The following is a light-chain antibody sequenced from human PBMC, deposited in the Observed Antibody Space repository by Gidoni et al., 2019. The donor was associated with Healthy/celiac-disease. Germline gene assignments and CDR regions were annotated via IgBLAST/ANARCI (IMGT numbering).Light chain of an antibody. J-gene: IGKJ2*02. CDR3: QQYNSYLCT. CDR2: KAS. V-gene: IGKV1-5*03. Sequence: DIQMTQSPSTLSASVGDRVTTTCRASQRISSWLAWYQQKPGKAPKLLIYKASSLESGVPSRFSGSGSGTEFTLTISSLQPDDFATYYCQQYNSYLCTFGQGTKLEIK. CDR1: QRISSW.